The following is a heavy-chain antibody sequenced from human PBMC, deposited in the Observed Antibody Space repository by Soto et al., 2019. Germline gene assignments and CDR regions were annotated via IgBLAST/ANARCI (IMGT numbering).Heavy chain of an antibody. J-gene: IGHJ5*02. CDR3: GRSSGGVFGIIMEGSNWLAP. D-gene: IGHD3-16*02. Sequence: GASLKVSCKAPADTFTSYYIHWVRQARGHGLEWMGIINPNVGSKRFAQTFQDRITMTTDTSTSTVYMELRSLRSEDTAVYYCGRSSGGVFGIIMEGSNWLAPWGQGSLVTVSS. V-gene: IGHV1-46*01. CDR1: ADTFTSYY. CDR2: INPNVGSK.